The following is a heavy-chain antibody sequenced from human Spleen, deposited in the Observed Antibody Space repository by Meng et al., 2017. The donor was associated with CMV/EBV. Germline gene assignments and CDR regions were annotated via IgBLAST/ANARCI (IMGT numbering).Heavy chain of an antibody. CDR1: GFTFGDYA. CDR3: ARDGGKGYTSSSGFYYFGLDV. CDR2: ISSSGSTI. Sequence: GGSLRLSCTASGFTFGDYAMSWVRQAPGKGLEWVSYISSSGSTIYYADSVKGRFTISRDNAKNSLYLQMNSLRAEDTAVYYCARDGGKGYTSSSGFYYFGLDVWGQGTTVTVSS. V-gene: IGHV3-48*03. J-gene: IGHJ6*02. D-gene: IGHD6-6*01.